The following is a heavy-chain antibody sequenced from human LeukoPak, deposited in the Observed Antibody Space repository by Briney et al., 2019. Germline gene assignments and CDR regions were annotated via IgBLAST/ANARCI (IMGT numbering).Heavy chain of an antibody. CDR3: ARDDILTGYPLDY. CDR1: GGSIGSYY. V-gene: IGHV4-59*01. J-gene: IGHJ4*02. Sequence: SETLSLTCTVSGGSIGSYYWIWIRQPPGKGLEWIGYIYYSGSTNYNPSLKSRVTISVDTSKNQFSLKLSSVTAADTAVYYCARDDILTGYPLDYWGQGTLVTVSS. CDR2: IYYSGST. D-gene: IGHD3-9*01.